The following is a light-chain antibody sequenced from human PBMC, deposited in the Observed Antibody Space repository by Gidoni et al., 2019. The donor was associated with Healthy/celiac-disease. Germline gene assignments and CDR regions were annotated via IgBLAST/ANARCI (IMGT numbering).Light chain of an antibody. Sequence: SSELTQPPSVSVSPGQTASITCPGDKLGDKYACWYQQKPGQSPVLVIYQDSKRPSGIPERFSGSNSGNTATLTISGTQAMDEADYYCQAWDSSTVVFGTGTKVTVL. J-gene: IGLJ1*01. CDR1: KLGDKY. CDR3: QAWDSSTVV. CDR2: QDS. V-gene: IGLV3-1*01.